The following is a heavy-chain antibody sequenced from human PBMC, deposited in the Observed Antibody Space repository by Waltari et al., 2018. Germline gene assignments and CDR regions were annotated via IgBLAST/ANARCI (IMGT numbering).Heavy chain of an antibody. D-gene: IGHD6-13*01. Sequence: QVQLVQSGSEVKKPGASVQVSCKASGYTFPSSYLHWLRQAPGHGLGVRGIINPSGGSTSYAQKFQGRVTMTRDTSTSTVYMELSSLRYEDTAVYYCGRGSASRAAAGNDYWGQGTLVTVSS. CDR2: INPSGGST. CDR3: GRGSASRAAAGNDY. J-gene: IGHJ4*02. CDR1: GYTFPSSY. V-gene: IGHV1-46*01.